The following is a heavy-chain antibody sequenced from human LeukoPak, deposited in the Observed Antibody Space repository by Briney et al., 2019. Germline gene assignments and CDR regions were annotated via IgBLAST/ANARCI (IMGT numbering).Heavy chain of an antibody. J-gene: IGHJ6*04. Sequence: PSETLSLTCTVSGGSISSYYWSWIRQPPGQGLEWIGYIYYSGSTNYNPSLKSQVTISVDTSKTQFSLKLSSVTAADSAVYYCARGAYSSNWAEVVWGKGTTVTVSS. CDR2: IYYSGST. D-gene: IGHD6-13*01. CDR1: GGSISSYY. V-gene: IGHV4-59*01. CDR3: ARGAYSSNWAEVV.